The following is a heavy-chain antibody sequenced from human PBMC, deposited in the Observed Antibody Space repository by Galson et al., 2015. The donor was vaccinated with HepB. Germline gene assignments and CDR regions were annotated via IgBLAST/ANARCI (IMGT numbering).Heavy chain of an antibody. CDR1: GDSLSSKSHY. CDR3: ARTLVATPNDAFDI. CDR2: IYYSGST. D-gene: IGHD2-8*02. V-gene: IGHV4-39*01. J-gene: IGHJ3*02. Sequence: ETLFLTCTVSGDSLSSKSHYWGWIRQPPGKGLEWIATIYYSGSTYYNPSLKSRVTISVDTSKNQFSLKLNSVTAADTAVYFCARTLVATPNDAFDIWGQGTMVTVSS.